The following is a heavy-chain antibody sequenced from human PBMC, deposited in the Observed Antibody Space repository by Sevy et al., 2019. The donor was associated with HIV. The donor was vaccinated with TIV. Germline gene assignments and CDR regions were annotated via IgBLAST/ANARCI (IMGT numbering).Heavy chain of an antibody. V-gene: IGHV3-21*01. D-gene: IGHD3-10*01. Sequence: GGSLSLSCAASGFTFSTYTMNWVRQAPGKGLEWVSSISSSSNYIYYADSVKGRFTISRDNAKNSLYLQMNSLRAEDTAVYYCARPYGSGSWEAFDIWGQRTMVTVSS. CDR2: ISSSSNYI. CDR1: GFTFSTYT. CDR3: ARPYGSGSWEAFDI. J-gene: IGHJ3*02.